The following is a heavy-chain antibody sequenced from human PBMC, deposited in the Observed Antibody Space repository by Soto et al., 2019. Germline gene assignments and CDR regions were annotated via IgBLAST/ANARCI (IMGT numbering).Heavy chain of an antibody. CDR2: MNPNSGNT. D-gene: IGHD1-26*01. V-gene: IGHV1-8*01. CDR3: ATGNSGSYLFDY. J-gene: IGHJ4*02. Sequence: GASVEVSCKASGYTFTSYYINWVLQATGQGLEWMGWMNPNSGNTGYAQKFQGRVTMTRNTSISTAYMELSSLRPEDTAVYYCATGNSGSYLFDYWGQGTLVTVSS. CDR1: GYTFTSYY.